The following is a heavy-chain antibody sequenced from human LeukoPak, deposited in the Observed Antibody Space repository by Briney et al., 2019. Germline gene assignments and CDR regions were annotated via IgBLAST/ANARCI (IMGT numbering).Heavy chain of an antibody. CDR3: ARGLFLSGYLDAFDI. J-gene: IGHJ3*02. V-gene: IGHV3-53*01. CDR1: GFIVNNKY. CDR2: IYNDGRT. D-gene: IGHD3-22*01. Sequence: GGSLRLSCVASGFIVNNKYMTWVRQAPGKGLEWVSLIYNDGRTYYADSVKGRCTISRDNSKNTLYLQMNSLRVEDTAVYYCARGLFLSGYLDAFDIWGRGTVVTVSS.